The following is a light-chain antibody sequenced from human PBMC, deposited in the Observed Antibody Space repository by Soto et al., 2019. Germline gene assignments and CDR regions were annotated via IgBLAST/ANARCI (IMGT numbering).Light chain of an antibody. CDR3: QQGYSTPWT. Sequence: DIQMTQSPSSLSASVGDRVTITCRASQSISTYLHWYQQKVGKAPKLLISAASKLQSGVPSRFSASGSGTEFTLSLNSLRPEDYATYYCQQGYSTPWTFGQVTKVEI. CDR1: QSISTY. V-gene: IGKV1-39*01. J-gene: IGKJ1*01. CDR2: AAS.